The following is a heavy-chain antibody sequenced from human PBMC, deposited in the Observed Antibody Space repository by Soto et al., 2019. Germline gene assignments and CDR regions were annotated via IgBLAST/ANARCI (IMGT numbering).Heavy chain of an antibody. CDR1: GGSISSNDW. CDR2: LYRKGGT. CDR3: ATGKAPLEDY. D-gene: IGHD1-1*01. J-gene: IGHJ4*02. Sequence: QVQLQESGPGLVKPSGTLSLTCAVSGGSISSNDWWSWVRQPPGKGLEWIGELYRKGGTNYNPSLKSRVTISVDKSNNQFSLKLTSVTAADTAVYYCATGKAPLEDYWGQGTLVTVSS. V-gene: IGHV4-4*02.